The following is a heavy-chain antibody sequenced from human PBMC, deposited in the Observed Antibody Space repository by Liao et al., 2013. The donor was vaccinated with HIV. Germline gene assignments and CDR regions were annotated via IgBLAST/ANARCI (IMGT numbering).Heavy chain of an antibody. J-gene: IGHJ6*03. Sequence: QLQLQESGPGLVKPSETLSLTCSVSGDSISSYYWSWIRQPPGKGLEWIGYIYYSGSTNYNPSLKSRVTISVDTSKNQFSLKLSSVTAADTAVYYCARGKIYYYYYMDVWGKGTTVTVSS. CDR3: ARGKIYYYYYMDV. CDR2: IYYSGST. CDR1: GDSISSYY. V-gene: IGHV4-59*01.